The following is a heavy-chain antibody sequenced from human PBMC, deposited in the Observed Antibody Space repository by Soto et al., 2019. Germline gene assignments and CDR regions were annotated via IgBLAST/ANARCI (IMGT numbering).Heavy chain of an antibody. CDR2: IIPILGIA. J-gene: IGHJ4*02. Sequence: ASVKVSCKASGGTFSSYTISWVRQAPGQGLEWMGRIIPILGIANYAQKFQGRVTITADKSTSTAYMELSSLRSEDTAVYYCARDLTGSGYDGSDYWGQGTLVTVSS. CDR1: GGTFSSYT. CDR3: ARDLTGSGYDGSDY. V-gene: IGHV1-69*04. D-gene: IGHD5-12*01.